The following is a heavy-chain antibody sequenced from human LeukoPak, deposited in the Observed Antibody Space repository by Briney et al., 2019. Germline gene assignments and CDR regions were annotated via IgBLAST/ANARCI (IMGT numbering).Heavy chain of an antibody. V-gene: IGHV4-38-2*02. CDR3: ASPYYDILTGYVDY. Sequence: PSETLSLTCTVSGYSISSGYYWGWIRQPPGKGLEWIGSIYHSGSTYYNPSLKSRVTISVDMSKNQFSLKLSSVTAADTAVYYCASPYYDILTGYVDYWGQGTLVTVSS. J-gene: IGHJ4*02. D-gene: IGHD3-9*01. CDR1: GYSISSGYY. CDR2: IYHSGST.